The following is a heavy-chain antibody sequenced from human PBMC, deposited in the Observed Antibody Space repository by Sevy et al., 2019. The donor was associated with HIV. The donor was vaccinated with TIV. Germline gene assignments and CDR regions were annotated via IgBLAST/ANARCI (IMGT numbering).Heavy chain of an antibody. Sequence: SETLSLTCTVSGGSISSSETYWSWIRQSPGGGLEWIGYIHYTGGTYYNPFLKDRVAMSVDTSERQFSLRLSLPTAADTAVYFCASKRGYNHGPFDYWGQGTLVTVSS. J-gene: IGHJ4*02. CDR1: GGSISSSETY. V-gene: IGHV4-30-4*08. CDR3: ASKRGYNHGPFDY. CDR2: IHYTGGT. D-gene: IGHD5-12*01.